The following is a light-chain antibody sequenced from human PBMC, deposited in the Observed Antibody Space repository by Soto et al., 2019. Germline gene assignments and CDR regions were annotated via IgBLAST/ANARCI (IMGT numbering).Light chain of an antibody. Sequence: EIVLKQSPATLSLSQGDRATLSCRASQSVSNYLSWYQQKPGQAPRLLIYGASSRATGIPDRFSGSGSGTDFTLTISRLEPEDFAVYYCQQYGSSPWTFGQGTKVDI. CDR3: QQYGSSPWT. CDR2: GAS. V-gene: IGKV3-20*01. J-gene: IGKJ1*01. CDR1: QSVSNY.